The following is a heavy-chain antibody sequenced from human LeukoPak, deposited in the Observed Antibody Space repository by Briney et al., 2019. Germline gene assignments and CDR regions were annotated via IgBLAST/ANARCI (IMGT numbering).Heavy chain of an antibody. V-gene: IGHV3-7*01. CDR2: IKQDGSEK. J-gene: IGHJ3*02. CDR3: GRGRGNSGSFDVFDI. CDR1: GFTFSSYE. Sequence: GGSLRLSCAASGFTFSSYEMNWVRQAPGKGLEWVANIKQDGSEKYYVDSVKGRFTISRDNAKNSTYLQMSSLRAEDTAVYYCGRGRGNSGSFDVFDIWGQGTMVTVSS. D-gene: IGHD1-26*01.